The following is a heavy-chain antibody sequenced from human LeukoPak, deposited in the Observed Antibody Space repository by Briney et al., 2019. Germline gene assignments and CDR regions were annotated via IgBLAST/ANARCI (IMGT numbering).Heavy chain of an antibody. Sequence: QSGGSLRLSCAASAFTLRNAWVTWVRQVPGKGLEWVSYISSSSSTIYYADSVKGRFTISRDNAKNSLYLQMNSLRAEDTAVYYCASVRELLPGFDYWGQGTLVTVSS. CDR2: ISSSSSTI. V-gene: IGHV3-48*04. D-gene: IGHD1-26*01. J-gene: IGHJ4*02. CDR3: ASVRELLPGFDY. CDR1: AFTLRNAW.